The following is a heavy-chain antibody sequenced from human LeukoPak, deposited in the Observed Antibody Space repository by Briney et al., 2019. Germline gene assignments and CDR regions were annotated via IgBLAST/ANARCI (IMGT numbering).Heavy chain of an antibody. V-gene: IGHV1-8*01. CDR1: GYTFTSYD. CDR3: ARGHTTYDAFDI. J-gene: IGHJ3*02. D-gene: IGHD1-26*01. CDR2: MNPNSGNT. Sequence: ASVKVSCKASGYTFTSYDINWVRQATGQGLEWMGWMNPNSGNTGYAQKFRGRVTMTRNTSISTAYMELSSLRSEDTAVYYCARGHTTYDAFDIWGQGTMVTVSS.